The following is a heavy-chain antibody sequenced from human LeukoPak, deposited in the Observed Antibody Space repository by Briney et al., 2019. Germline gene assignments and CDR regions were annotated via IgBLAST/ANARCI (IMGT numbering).Heavy chain of an antibody. CDR3: ASSDSSGYGAFDI. Sequence: GGSLRLSCAASGFTFSSYEMNWVRQAPGKGLEWVSYISSSGSTIYYADSVKGRFTISRDNAKNSLYLQMNSLRAEDTAVYYCASSDSSGYGAFDIWGQGTMVTVSS. CDR1: GFTFSSYE. V-gene: IGHV3-48*03. CDR2: ISSSGSTI. D-gene: IGHD3-22*01. J-gene: IGHJ3*02.